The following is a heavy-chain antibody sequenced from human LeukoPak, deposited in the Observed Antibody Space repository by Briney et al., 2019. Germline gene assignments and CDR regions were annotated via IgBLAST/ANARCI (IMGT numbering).Heavy chain of an antibody. CDR3: AKIVYYYYYMDV. D-gene: IGHD2/OR15-2a*01. CDR2: ITSSGSTI. J-gene: IGHJ6*03. V-gene: IGHV3-11*04. CDR1: GFTFSDYY. Sequence: SGGSLRLSCAASGFTFSDYYMSWIRQAPGKGLEWVSYITSSGSTIYYADSVKGRFTISRDNAKNSQYLQMNSLRAEDTAVYYCAKIVYYYYYMDVWGKGTTVTVSS.